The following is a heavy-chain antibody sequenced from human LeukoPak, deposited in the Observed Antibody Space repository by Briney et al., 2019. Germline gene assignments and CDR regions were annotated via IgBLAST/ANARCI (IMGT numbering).Heavy chain of an antibody. V-gene: IGHV3-21*04. CDR2: ISSSSSYI. J-gene: IGHJ4*02. CDR1: GFTFSSYS. Sequence: PGGSLRLSCAASGFTFSSYSMNWVRQAPGKGLEWVSSISSSSSYIYYADSVKGRFTISRDNAKNSLYLQMNSLRAEDTALYYCAKDPGTTGRGTGFDYWGQGTLVTVSS. D-gene: IGHD1-14*01. CDR3: AKDPGTTGRGTGFDY.